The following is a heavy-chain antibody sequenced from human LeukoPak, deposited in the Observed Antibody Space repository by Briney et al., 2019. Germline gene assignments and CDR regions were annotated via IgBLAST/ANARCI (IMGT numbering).Heavy chain of an antibody. CDR2: INHSGST. Sequence: PSETLSLTCAVHGGSFSGYYWSWIRHPPGKGLEWIGEINHSGSTNYNPSLKSRVTISVDTSKNQFSLKLSSVTAADTAVYYCARADYSSGWYGHFDYWGQGTLVTVSS. J-gene: IGHJ4*02. V-gene: IGHV4-34*01. D-gene: IGHD6-19*01. CDR1: GGSFSGYY. CDR3: ARADYSSGWYGHFDY.